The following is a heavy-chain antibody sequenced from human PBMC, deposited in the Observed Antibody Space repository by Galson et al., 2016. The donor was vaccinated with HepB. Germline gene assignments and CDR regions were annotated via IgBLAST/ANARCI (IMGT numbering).Heavy chain of an antibody. V-gene: IGHV3-23*01. CDR1: GFTFSSYA. D-gene: IGHD3-16*01. CDR3: GKHGGFDY. CDR2: ITRSDDAT. Sequence: SLRLSCAASGFTFSSYAMHWVRQAPGRGLEWVSGITRSDDATHYADFVKGRFTISRDNSKNTLYLYMNNLTAGDTAIYYCGKHGGFDYWGQGALVTVSS. J-gene: IGHJ4*02.